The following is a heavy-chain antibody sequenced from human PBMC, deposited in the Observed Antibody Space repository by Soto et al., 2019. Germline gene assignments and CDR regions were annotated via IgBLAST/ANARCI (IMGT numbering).Heavy chain of an antibody. Sequence: PSETLSLTCTVSGGSISSSSYYWGWIRQPPGKGLEWIGSIYYSGSTYYNPSLKSRVTISVDTSKNQFSLKLSSVTAADTAVYYCARGALYDFWSGYYLDYWGQGTLVTVSS. D-gene: IGHD3-3*01. CDR2: IYYSGST. CDR3: ARGALYDFWSGYYLDY. CDR1: GGSISSSSYY. J-gene: IGHJ4*02. V-gene: IGHV4-39*07.